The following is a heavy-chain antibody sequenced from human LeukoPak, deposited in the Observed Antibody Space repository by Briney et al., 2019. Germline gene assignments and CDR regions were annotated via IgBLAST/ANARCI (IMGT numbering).Heavy chain of an antibody. CDR3: ARGRRITMLRGVIGLKYYMDV. CDR1: GFTFSSYS. V-gene: IGHV3-64*01. J-gene: IGHJ6*03. D-gene: IGHD3-10*01. CDR2: ISSNGGST. Sequence: GGSLRLSCGASGFTFSSYSMHWVRPAPGKGLEYVSAISSNGGSTNYANSVKGRFSISRDNSKNTLYLQMGSLRTEDMAVYYCARGRRITMLRGVIGLKYYMDVWGKGTTVTISS.